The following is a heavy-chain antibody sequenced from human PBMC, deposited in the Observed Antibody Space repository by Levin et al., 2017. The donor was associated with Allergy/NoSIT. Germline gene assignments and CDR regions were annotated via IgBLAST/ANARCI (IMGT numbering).Heavy chain of an antibody. Sequence: PSQTLSLPCAVSGGSIRSSNWWSWVRQPPGKGLEWIGEIYHSGSTNYNPSLKSRVTISVDKSKNQFSLKLSSVTAADTAVYYCARDRGRGTPRDYYYMDVWGKGTTVTVSS. CDR3: ARDRGRGTPRDYYYMDV. J-gene: IGHJ6*03. D-gene: IGHD1-14*01. CDR2: IYHSGST. V-gene: IGHV4-4*02. CDR1: GGSIRSSNW.